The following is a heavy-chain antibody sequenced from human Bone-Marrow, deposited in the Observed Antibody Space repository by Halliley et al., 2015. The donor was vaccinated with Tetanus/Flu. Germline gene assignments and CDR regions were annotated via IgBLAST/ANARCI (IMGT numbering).Heavy chain of an antibody. CDR3: ARRGNGYYDSSGYSNPYDY. Sequence: GDSDSRYSPPFQGQVTISVDKSSSTAYLQWSSLKASDTAVYYCARRGNGYYDSSGYSNPYDYWGQGTLVTVSS. D-gene: IGHD3-22*01. V-gene: IGHV5-51*01. CDR2: GDSDS. J-gene: IGHJ4*02.